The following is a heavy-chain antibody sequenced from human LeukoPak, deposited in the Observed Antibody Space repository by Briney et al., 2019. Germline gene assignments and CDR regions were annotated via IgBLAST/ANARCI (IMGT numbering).Heavy chain of an antibody. D-gene: IGHD3-9*01. Sequence: ASVKVSCKASGYTFTSYGISWVRQAPGQGLEWMGWISAYNGNTNYAQKLQGRVTMTTDTSTSTAYMELRSLRSDDTAVYYCARVEDKTYSYDILTGYYREARFDPWGQGTLVTVSS. V-gene: IGHV1-18*01. J-gene: IGHJ5*02. CDR3: ARVEDKTYSYDILTGYYREARFDP. CDR1: GYTFTSYG. CDR2: ISAYNGNT.